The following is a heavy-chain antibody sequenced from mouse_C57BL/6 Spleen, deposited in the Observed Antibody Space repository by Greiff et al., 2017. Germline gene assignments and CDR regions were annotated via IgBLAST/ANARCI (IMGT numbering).Heavy chain of an antibody. Sequence: QVQLQQPGAELVMPGASVKLSCKASGYTFTSYWMHWVKQRPGQGLEWIGEIDPSDSYTNYNQKFKGKSTLTVDKSSSTAYMQLSSLTSEDSAVYYCARSKRGNYAMDYCGQGTSVTVSS. CDR3: ARSKRGNYAMDY. J-gene: IGHJ4*01. CDR1: GYTFTSYW. CDR2: IDPSDSYT. V-gene: IGHV1-69*01.